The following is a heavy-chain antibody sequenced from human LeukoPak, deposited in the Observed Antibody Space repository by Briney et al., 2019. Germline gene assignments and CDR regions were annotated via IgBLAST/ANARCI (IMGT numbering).Heavy chain of an antibody. D-gene: IGHD3-10*01. CDR1: GYTFTGYY. Sequence: ASVKVSFKASGYTFTGYYMHWVRQAPGQGLEWMGWINPNSGGTNYAQKFQGRVTMTRDTSISTAYMELSRLRSDDTAVYYCARAYGSGSYSRSRYWGQGTLVTVSS. CDR3: ARAYGSGSYSRSRY. J-gene: IGHJ4*02. CDR2: INPNSGGT. V-gene: IGHV1-2*02.